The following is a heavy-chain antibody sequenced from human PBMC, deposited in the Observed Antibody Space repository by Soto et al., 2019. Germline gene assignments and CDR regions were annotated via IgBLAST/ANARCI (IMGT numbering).Heavy chain of an antibody. CDR3: ARSSSSWYYYYYYMDV. J-gene: IGHJ6*03. D-gene: IGHD6-13*01. Sequence: EKGLEWIGYIYYSGSTNYNPSLKSRVTISVDTSKNQFSLKLSSVTAADTAVYFCARSSSSWYYYYYYMDVWGNGTTVTVSS. V-gene: IGHV4-59*01. CDR2: IYYSGST.